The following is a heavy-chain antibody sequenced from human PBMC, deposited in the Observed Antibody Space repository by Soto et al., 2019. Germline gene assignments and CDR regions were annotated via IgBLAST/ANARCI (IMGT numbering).Heavy chain of an antibody. CDR2: IYYSGST. D-gene: IGHD3-22*01. Sequence: QVQLQESGPGLVKPSQTLSLTCTVSGGSISSGGYYWSWIRQHPGKGLEWIGYIYYSGSTYYNPSLKSRVTISVDTSKNQFSLKLSSVTAADMAVYYCARGHHSSGYCFDYWGQGTLVTVSS. CDR3: ARGHHSSGYCFDY. J-gene: IGHJ4*02. CDR1: GGSISSGGYY. V-gene: IGHV4-31*03.